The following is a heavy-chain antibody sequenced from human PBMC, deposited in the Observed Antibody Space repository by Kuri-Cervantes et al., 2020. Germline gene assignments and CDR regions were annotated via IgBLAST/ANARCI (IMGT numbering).Heavy chain of an antibody. D-gene: IGHD2-2*01. CDR1: GGSFSGYY. Sequence: GSLRLSCAVYGGSFSGYYWSWIRQPPGKGLEWIGEINHSGSTNYNPSLKSRVTISVDTSKNQFSLKLSSVTAADTAVYYCARGLVVVPAARKVRAFDIWGQGTMVTVSS. V-gene: IGHV4-34*01. CDR2: INHSGST. J-gene: IGHJ3*02. CDR3: ARGLVVVPAARKVRAFDI.